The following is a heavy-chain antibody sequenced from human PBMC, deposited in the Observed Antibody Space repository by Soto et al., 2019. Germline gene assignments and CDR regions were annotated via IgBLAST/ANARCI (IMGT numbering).Heavy chain of an antibody. J-gene: IGHJ5*02. V-gene: IGHV4-4*09. CDR2: MYKGGSI. Sequence: QVQLQESGPGLVKPSETLSLTCRVSGGSISDDYWSWIRQPPGKRLEWIGYMYKGGSINYNPSLKSRVTISVDTSKNQFSRKLSSVTAADTAVYYCARSYYDRSGYAVDPWGQGTLVTVSS. D-gene: IGHD3-22*01. CDR3: ARSYYDRSGYAVDP. CDR1: GGSISDDY.